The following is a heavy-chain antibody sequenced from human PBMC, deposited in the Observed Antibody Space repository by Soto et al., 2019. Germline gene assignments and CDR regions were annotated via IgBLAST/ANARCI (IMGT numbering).Heavy chain of an antibody. J-gene: IGHJ6*03. CDR2: ISGSGGST. CDR3: AKGAIYGSGSSFLRYYYYYMDV. V-gene: IGHV3-23*01. Sequence: GGSLRLSCAASGFTFSSYAMSWVRQAPGKGLEWVSAISGSGGSTYYADSVKGRFTISRDNSKNTLYLQMNSLRAEDTAVYYCAKGAIYGSGSSFLRYYYYYMDVWGKGTTVTVSS. D-gene: IGHD3-10*01. CDR1: GFTFSSYA.